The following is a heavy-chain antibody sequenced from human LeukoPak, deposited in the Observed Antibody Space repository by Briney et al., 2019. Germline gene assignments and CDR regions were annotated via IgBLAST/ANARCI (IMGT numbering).Heavy chain of an antibody. V-gene: IGHV3-9*03. CDR1: GFTFDDYA. J-gene: IGHJ4*02. CDR3: AKTAGYSSGWYYFDY. Sequence: GGSLRLSCAASGFTFDDYAMHWVRQAPGKGLEWVSGISWNSGSIGSADSVKGRFTISRDNAKNSLYLQMNSLRAEDMALYYCAKTAGYSSGWYYFDYWGQGTLVTVSS. CDR2: ISWNSGSI. D-gene: IGHD6-19*01.